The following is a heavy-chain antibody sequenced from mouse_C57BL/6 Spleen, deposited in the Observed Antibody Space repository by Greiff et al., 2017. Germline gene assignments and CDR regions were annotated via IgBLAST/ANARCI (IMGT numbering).Heavy chain of an antibody. CDR3: ARTSTMVTTKAWFAY. V-gene: IGHV1-75*01. CDR2: IFPGSGST. J-gene: IGHJ3*01. D-gene: IGHD2-2*01. Sequence: VQLQQSGPELVKPGASVKISCKASGYTFTDYYINWVKQRPGQGLEWIGWIFPGSGSTYSNEKFKGKATLTADKSASTAYMLLSSLTSEDSAVYCCARTSTMVTTKAWFAYWGQGTLVTVSA. CDR1: GYTFTDYY.